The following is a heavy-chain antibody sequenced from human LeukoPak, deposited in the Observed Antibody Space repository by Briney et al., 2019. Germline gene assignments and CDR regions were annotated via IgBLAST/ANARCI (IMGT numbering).Heavy chain of an antibody. V-gene: IGHV5-51*01. Sequence: GESLKISCKGSGYSFTSYWIGWVRQMPGKGLEWMGIIYPGDSDTRYSPSFQGQVTISAGKSISTAYLQWSSLKASDTAMYYCARHGKDSSSWSYYYYYMDVWGKGTTVTVSS. J-gene: IGHJ6*03. CDR1: GYSFTSYW. D-gene: IGHD6-13*01. CDR2: IYPGDSDT. CDR3: ARHGKDSSSWSYYYYYMDV.